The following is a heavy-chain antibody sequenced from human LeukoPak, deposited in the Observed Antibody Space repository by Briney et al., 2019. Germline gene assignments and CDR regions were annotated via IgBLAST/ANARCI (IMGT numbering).Heavy chain of an antibody. CDR3: SRGGGVTVSGT. D-gene: IGHD6-19*01. J-gene: IGHJ4*02. V-gene: IGHV4-39*01. CDR2: MYYSGST. CDR1: GDSISSSNWY. Sequence: KPSETLSLTCTVSGDSISSSNWYWTWIRQPPGKGLEWIGSMYYSGSTYYNPSLKSGVTISADRSKNQFSLKLRSVTAADTAVYYCSRGGGVTVSGTWGQGALVTVSS.